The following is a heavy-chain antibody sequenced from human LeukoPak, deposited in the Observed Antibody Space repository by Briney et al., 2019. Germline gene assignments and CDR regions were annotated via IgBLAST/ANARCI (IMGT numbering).Heavy chain of an antibody. V-gene: IGHV4-34*01. Sequence: EINHSGSTNYNPSLKSRVTISVDTSKNQFSLKLSSVTAADTAVYYCARVAVVVTAIVFDYWGQGTLVTVSS. CDR2: INHSGST. D-gene: IGHD2-21*02. CDR3: ARVAVVVTAIVFDY. J-gene: IGHJ4*02.